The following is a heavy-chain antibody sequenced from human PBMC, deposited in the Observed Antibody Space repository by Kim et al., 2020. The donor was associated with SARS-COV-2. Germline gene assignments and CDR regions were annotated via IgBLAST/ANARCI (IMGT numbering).Heavy chain of an antibody. V-gene: IGHV3-21*01. Sequence: GGSLRLSCAASGFTFSDHSMNWVRQAPGKGLEWVSTISNSDFSQYYADSVKGRFTISRDNAKSSLYLHMNSLGAEDTAVYYCARDGSGQRWYPDYWGQGTLVTVSS. CDR1: GFTFSDHS. CDR2: ISNSDFSQ. CDR3: ARDGSGQRWYPDY. D-gene: IGHD6-13*01. J-gene: IGHJ4*02.